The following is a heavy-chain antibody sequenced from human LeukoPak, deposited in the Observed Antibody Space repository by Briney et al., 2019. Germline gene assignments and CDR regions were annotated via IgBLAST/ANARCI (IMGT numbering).Heavy chain of an antibody. J-gene: IGHJ4*02. CDR2: ISSSSSYI. CDR1: GFTFGSYS. CDR3: ARDEAYSSGLVDY. Sequence: GGPLRLSCAASGFTFGSYSMNWVRQAPGKGLEWVSSISSSSSYIYYADSVKGRFTISRDNAKNSLYLQMNSLRAEDTAVYYCARDEAYSSGLVDYWGQGTLVAVSS. V-gene: IGHV3-21*01. D-gene: IGHD6-19*01.